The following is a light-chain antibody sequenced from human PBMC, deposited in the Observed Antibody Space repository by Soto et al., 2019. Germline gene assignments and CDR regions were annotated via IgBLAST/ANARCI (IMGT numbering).Light chain of an antibody. J-gene: IGKJ1*01. CDR2: GAS. V-gene: IGKV3D-15*01. CDR1: QSVSSSY. Sequence: EIVLTQSPGTLSLSPEERATLSCRAIQSVSSSYLAWYQQKPGQTPRLLMYGASARPTGIPARFTGSGSGTDFTLTISSLQSEDFAVYYCQQYNNWPPGTFGQGTKVDIK. CDR3: QQYNNWPPGT.